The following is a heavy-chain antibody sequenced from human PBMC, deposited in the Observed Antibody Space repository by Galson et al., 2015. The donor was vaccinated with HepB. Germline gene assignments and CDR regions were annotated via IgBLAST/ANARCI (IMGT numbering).Heavy chain of an antibody. V-gene: IGHV3-74*01. CDR1: GFTFSSYW. Sequence: SLRLSCAASGFTFSSYWIHWVRQRPGEGLVWVSRINTDGNIISYADCVKGRFTISRDNSKNTVYLQMNSLRDEDTAVYYCARVIPSDSLAIDYWGQGTLVTVSS. J-gene: IGHJ4*02. CDR2: INTDGNII. CDR3: ARVIPSDSLAIDY. D-gene: IGHD6-6*01.